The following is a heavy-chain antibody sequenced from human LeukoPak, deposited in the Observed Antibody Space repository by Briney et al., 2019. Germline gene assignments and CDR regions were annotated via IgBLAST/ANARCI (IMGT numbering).Heavy chain of an antibody. CDR1: GGSISSFY. CDR3: ARDFWSGYRHYYYYMDV. CDR2: AYYSGST. V-gene: IGHV4-59*01. J-gene: IGHJ6*03. D-gene: IGHD3-3*01. Sequence: PSETLSLTCTVSGGSISSFYWSWIRQPPGKGLEWIGYAYYSGSTNYNPSLKSRVTISIDTSKNQFSLKLSSVTAADTAVYYCARDFWSGYRHYYYYMDVWGKGTTVTVSS.